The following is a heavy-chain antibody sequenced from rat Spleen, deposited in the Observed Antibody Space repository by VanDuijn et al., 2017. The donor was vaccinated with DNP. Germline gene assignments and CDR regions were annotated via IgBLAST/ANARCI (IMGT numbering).Heavy chain of an antibody. Sequence: EVQLVESGGGLVQAGRSMKLSCAASGFTFSNSDMAWVRQAPRKGLEWVASISTSGSSTFYRDSVKGRFTVSRDNVKGTLYLQMDSLRSEDTATYYCARPDYWGQGVMVTVSS. CDR2: ISTSGSST. CDR3: ARPDY. CDR1: GFTFSNSD. V-gene: IGHV5-25*01. J-gene: IGHJ2*01.